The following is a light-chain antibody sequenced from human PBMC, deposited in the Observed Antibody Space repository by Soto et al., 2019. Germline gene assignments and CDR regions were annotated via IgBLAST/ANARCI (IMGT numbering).Light chain of an antibody. CDR1: QSVSNNY. Sequence: EIVLTQSPGTLSLSPGERATLSCRASQSVSNNYLAWYQKKPGQAPRLLIYGAYNRATGIPDGFSGSGSGTDFTLTISRLEPEDFAVYYCQQYGSSGTFGQGTKVDIK. CDR3: QQYGSSGT. CDR2: GAY. J-gene: IGKJ1*01. V-gene: IGKV3-20*01.